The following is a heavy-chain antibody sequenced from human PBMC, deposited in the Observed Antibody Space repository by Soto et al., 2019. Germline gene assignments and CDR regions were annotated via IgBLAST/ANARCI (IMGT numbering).Heavy chain of an antibody. D-gene: IGHD3-10*01. J-gene: IGHJ6*03. V-gene: IGHV4-34*01. CDR1: GGSFSGYQ. CDR3: ARGLILWFGELSRRGGYYYYMAV. Sequence: QVQLQQWGAGLLKPSETLSLTCAVYGGSFSGYQWSWIRQTPGKGLEWIGEINDSGNINYNPSLKSRFTILLDTPKKQISLKLSSVTAADSAVYYCARGLILWFGELSRRGGYYYYMAVWGKGTTVTVSS. CDR2: INDSGNI.